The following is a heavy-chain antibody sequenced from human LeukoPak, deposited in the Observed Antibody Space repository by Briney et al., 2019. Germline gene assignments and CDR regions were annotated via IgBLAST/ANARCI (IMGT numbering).Heavy chain of an antibody. D-gene: IGHD2-15*01. CDR3: AKPGERWTLGSFDY. CDR2: ISGSGGST. V-gene: IGHV3-23*01. Sequence: RGSLRLSCAASGFTFSSYAMSWVRQAPGKGLEWVSAISGSGGSTYYADSVKGRFTISRDNSKNTLYLQMNSLRAEDTAVYYCAKPGERWTLGSFDYWGQGTLVTVSS. CDR1: GFTFSSYA. J-gene: IGHJ4*02.